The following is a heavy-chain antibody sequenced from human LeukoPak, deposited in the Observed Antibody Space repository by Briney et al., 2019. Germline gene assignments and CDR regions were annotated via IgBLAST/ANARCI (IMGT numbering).Heavy chain of an antibody. Sequence: SGGSLGLSCAASGFTFSSYAMSWVRQAPGKGLEWVSAISGSGGSTYYADSVKGRFTISRDNSKNTLYLQMNSLRAEDTAVYYCAKGPDSSGRTAGYWGQGTLVTVSS. CDR1: GFTFSSYA. CDR2: ISGSGGST. D-gene: IGHD3-22*01. CDR3: AKGPDSSGRTAGY. V-gene: IGHV3-23*01. J-gene: IGHJ4*02.